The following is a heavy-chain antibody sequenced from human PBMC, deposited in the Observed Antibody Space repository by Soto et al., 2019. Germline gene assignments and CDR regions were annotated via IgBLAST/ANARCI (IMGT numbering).Heavy chain of an antibody. D-gene: IGHD3-10*01. CDR2: ILPNGST. J-gene: IGHJ6*02. V-gene: IGHV4-4*02. CDR1: GDSISSSGG. CDR3: ARARITMVREVIKYNMDV. Sequence: SETLSRTCAVSGDSISSSGGWTCVRQPPGKGLDWIGEILPNGSTHSNPSLQSRVTISVDTSKNQFSLKLSSVTAADTGIYYCARARITMVREVIKYNMDVWGQGTTVTVSS.